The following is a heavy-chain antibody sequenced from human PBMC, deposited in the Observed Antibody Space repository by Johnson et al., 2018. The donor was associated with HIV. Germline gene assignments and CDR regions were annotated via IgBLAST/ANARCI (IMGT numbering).Heavy chain of an antibody. CDR1: GFTFDDYA. J-gene: IGHJ3*02. CDR3: AKDTMAAAGTGAFDI. Sequence: VQLVESGGGLVQPGRSLRLSCAASGFTFDDYAMHWVRQAPGKGLEWVSGISWNSGIIGYADSVKGRFTISRDNAKNSLYLQMNSLRAEDTALYYCAKDTMAAAGTGAFDIWGQGTMVTVSS. D-gene: IGHD6-13*01. CDR2: ISWNSGII. V-gene: IGHV3-9*01.